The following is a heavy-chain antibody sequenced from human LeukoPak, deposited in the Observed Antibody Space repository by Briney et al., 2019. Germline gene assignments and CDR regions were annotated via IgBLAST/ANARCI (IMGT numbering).Heavy chain of an antibody. CDR2: INPSGGST. V-gene: IGHV1-46*01. CDR3: ATLEGAFDI. J-gene: IGHJ3*02. Sequence: ASVKVSCKASGYTFTSYYIHWVRQAPGQGLEWMGIINPSGGSTNYAQKFQGRVTITTDESTSTAYMELSSLRSEDTAVYYCATLEGAFDIWGQGTMVTVSS. D-gene: IGHD5-24*01. CDR1: GYTFTSYY.